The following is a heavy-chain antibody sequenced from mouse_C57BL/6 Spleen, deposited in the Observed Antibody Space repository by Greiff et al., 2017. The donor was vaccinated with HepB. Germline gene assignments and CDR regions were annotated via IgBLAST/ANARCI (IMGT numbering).Heavy chain of an antibody. V-gene: IGHV1-80*01. CDR3: ARIYDYDGMYFDV. Sequence: VQLQQSGAELVKPGASVKISCKASGYAFSSYWMNWVKQRPGKGLEWIGQIYPGDGDTNYNGKFKGKATLTADKSSSTAYMQLSSLTSEDSAVYFCARIYDYDGMYFDVWGTGTTVTVSS. CDR1: GYAFSSYW. J-gene: IGHJ1*03. CDR2: IYPGDGDT. D-gene: IGHD2-4*01.